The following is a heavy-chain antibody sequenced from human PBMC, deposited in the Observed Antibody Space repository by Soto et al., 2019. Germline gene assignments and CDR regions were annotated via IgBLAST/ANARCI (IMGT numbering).Heavy chain of an antibody. J-gene: IGHJ4*02. CDR3: ARDPYDSPVRYFDY. CDR2: INAGNGNT. D-gene: IGHD3-22*01. CDR1: GYTFTSYA. Sequence: QVQLVQSGAEEKKPGASVKVSCKASGYTFTSYAMHWVRQAPGQRLEWMGWINAGNGNTKYSQKFQGRVTITRDTXXSTAYMELSSLRSEDTAVYYCARDPYDSPVRYFDYWGQGTLVTVSS. V-gene: IGHV1-3*05.